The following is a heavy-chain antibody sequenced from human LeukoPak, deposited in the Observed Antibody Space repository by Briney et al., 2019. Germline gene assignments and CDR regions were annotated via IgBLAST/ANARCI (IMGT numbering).Heavy chain of an antibody. V-gene: IGHV1-69*06. CDR3: ARDRGSGSYYVD. J-gene: IGHJ4*02. D-gene: IGHD3-10*01. Sequence: SVKVSCKASGGTFTSYAISWARRAPGQGLEWMGGIILIFGTANYAQKFQGRVTITADKSASTAYMELSSLRSEDTAVYYCARDRGSGSYYVDWGQGTLVTVSS. CDR2: IILIFGTA. CDR1: GGTFTSYA.